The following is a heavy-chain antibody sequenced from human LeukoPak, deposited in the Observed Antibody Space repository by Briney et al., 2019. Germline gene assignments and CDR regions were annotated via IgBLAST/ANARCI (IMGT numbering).Heavy chain of an antibody. CDR1: GFTFDDYP. CDR2: ISEDGVKT. Sequence: GGSLRLSCAASGFTFDDYPMHWVRQPPGKGLEWVSLISEDGVKTYYAYSVRRRFTISRDNSDTSLYLQMNSLRTEDTALYYCAKEIDTLGTNAFDIWGQGTMVTVSS. D-gene: IGHD2-15*01. CDR3: AKEIDTLGTNAFDI. J-gene: IGHJ3*02. V-gene: IGHV3-43*02.